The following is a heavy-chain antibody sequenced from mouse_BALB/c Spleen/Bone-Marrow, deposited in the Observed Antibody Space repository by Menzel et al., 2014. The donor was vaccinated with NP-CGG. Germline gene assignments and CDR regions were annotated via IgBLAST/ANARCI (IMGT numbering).Heavy chain of an antibody. J-gene: IGHJ4*01. V-gene: IGHV1-18*01. Sequence: VQLKQSGPELVKPGASVKIPCKASGYTFTDYNMDWVKQSHGKSLEWIGDINPNNGGTIYNQKFKGKATLTVDKSSSTASMELRSLTSEDTAVYYCAREVRRFYAMDYWGQGTSVTVSS. CDR2: INPNNGGT. D-gene: IGHD2-14*01. CDR3: AREVRRFYAMDY. CDR1: GYTFTDYN.